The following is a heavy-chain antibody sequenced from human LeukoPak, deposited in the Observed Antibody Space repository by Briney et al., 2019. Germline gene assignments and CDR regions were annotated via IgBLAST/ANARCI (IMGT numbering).Heavy chain of an antibody. CDR1: GFTFSSYA. J-gene: IGHJ4*02. V-gene: IGHV3-30*14. CDR2: ISYDGSNK. Sequence: PGGSLRLSCAASGFTFSSYAMHWVRQAPGKGLEWVAVISYDGSNKYYADSVKGRFTISRDNSKNTLYLQMNSLRAEDTAVYYCARDVGGSSSGFVDYWGQGTLVTVSS. CDR3: ARDVGGSSSGFVDY. D-gene: IGHD6-6*01.